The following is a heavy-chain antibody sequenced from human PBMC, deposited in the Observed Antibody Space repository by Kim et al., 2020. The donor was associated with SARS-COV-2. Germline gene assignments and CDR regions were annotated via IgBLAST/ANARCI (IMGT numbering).Heavy chain of an antibody. D-gene: IGHD3-10*01. Sequence: GESLKISCKGSGYSFTSYWIGWVRQMPGKGLEWMGIIYPGDSDTRYSPSFQGQVTISADKSISTAYLQWSSLKASDTAMYYCAREGGEGSGPYYYYGMDVWGQGTTVTVSS. CDR1: GYSFTSYW. V-gene: IGHV5-51*01. CDR2: IYPGDSDT. CDR3: AREGGEGSGPYYYYGMDV. J-gene: IGHJ6*02.